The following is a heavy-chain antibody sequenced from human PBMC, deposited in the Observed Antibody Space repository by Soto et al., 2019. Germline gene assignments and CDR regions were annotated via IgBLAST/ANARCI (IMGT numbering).Heavy chain of an antibody. Sequence: SVLLSTPRSVCDASVSSRVYFWVSTRRPPVNGLEWIGSVSHTGKTYFHSSLKTRVTISLATSKNQFSLSLSSVTAADTAVYYCSIHPEIYRGHALGGFDPWGQGTLVTVSA. J-gene: IGHJ5*02. V-gene: IGHV4-39*01. D-gene: IGHD3-16*01. CDR2: VSHTGKT. CDR1: DASVSSRVYF. CDR3: SIHPEIYRGHALGGFDP.